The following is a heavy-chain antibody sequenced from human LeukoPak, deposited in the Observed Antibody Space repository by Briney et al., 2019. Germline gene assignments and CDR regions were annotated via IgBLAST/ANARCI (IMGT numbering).Heavy chain of an antibody. CDR1: GFTFDDYA. D-gene: IGHD2-15*01. CDR3: AKDKGMVAATGAFDP. J-gene: IGHJ5*02. CDR2: ISWNSGSI. Sequence: PGRSLRLSCAASGFTFDDYAMHWARQAPGKGLEWVSGISWNSGSIGYADSVKGRFTISRDNAKNSLYLQMNSLRAEDTALYYCAKDKGMVAATGAFDPWGQGTLVTVSS. V-gene: IGHV3-9*01.